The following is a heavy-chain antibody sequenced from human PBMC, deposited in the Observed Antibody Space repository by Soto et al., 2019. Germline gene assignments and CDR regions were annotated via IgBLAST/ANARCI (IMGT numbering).Heavy chain of an antibody. Sequence: SGPTLVNPTQTLTLTCTFSGFSLRTSGMCVSWIRQPPGKALEWLALIDWDDDKYYSTSLKTRLTISKDTSKNQVVLTMTNMDPVDTAKYYCARIVAAAGTLYYYYYGMDVWGQGTTVTV. V-gene: IGHV2-70*01. D-gene: IGHD6-13*01. CDR1: GFSLRTSGMC. CDR3: ARIVAAAGTLYYYYYGMDV. CDR2: IDWDDDK. J-gene: IGHJ6*02.